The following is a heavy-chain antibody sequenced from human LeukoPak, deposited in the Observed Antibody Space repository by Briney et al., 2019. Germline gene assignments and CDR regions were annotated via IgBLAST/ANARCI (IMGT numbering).Heavy chain of an antibody. D-gene: IGHD3-16*01. Sequence: ASVKVSCKASGYTFTGYYMHWVRQAPGQGLEWMGWINPNSGGTNYAQKFQGRVTVTRDTSISTAYMELSRLRSDDTAVYYCAREGPWGTTFDYWDQGTLVTVSS. J-gene: IGHJ4*02. CDR2: INPNSGGT. CDR1: GYTFTGYY. V-gene: IGHV1-2*02. CDR3: AREGPWGTTFDY.